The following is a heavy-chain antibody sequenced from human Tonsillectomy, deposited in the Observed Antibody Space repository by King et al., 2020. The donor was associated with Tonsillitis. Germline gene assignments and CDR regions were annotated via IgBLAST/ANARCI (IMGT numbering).Heavy chain of an antibody. J-gene: IGHJ6*02. CDR3: AKPLGYCNSTSCPTGGMDV. CDR2: ISGSGGRT. V-gene: IGHV3-23*04. D-gene: IGHD2-2*01. Sequence: VQLVESGGGLVQPGGSLRLSCAASAFTFSNYAMNWVRQAPGKGLEGVSTISGSGGRTYYADSVKGRFTISRDNSKNTLYLQMNSLRAEDTALYYCAKPLGYCNSTSCPTGGMDVWGQGTTVTVSS. CDR1: AFTFSNYA.